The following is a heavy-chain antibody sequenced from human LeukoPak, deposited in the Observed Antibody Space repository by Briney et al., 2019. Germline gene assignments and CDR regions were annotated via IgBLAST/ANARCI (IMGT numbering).Heavy chain of an antibody. D-gene: IGHD3-22*01. V-gene: IGHV3-20*04. J-gene: IGHJ4*02. CDR3: ARDATARTDYYDSSGRTKFDY. CDR2: INWNGGTT. CDR1: GFIFDDYG. Sequence: GGSLRLTCAASGFIFDDYGMSWVRQAPGKGLEWVSGINWNGGTTVYADSVKGRFTISRDNAKNSLYLQMNSLRVEDTALYYCARDATARTDYYDSSGRTKFDYWGQGTLVTVSS.